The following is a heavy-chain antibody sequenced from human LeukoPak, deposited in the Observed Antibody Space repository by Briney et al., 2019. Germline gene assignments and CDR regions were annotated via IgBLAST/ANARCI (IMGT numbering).Heavy chain of an antibody. Sequence: PGGSLRLSCAASGFSFSSYGMHWVRQASGRGLEWVAFIRYDGNNKDYADSVKGRFTISRDNSKNTLYLEMNSLRAEDTAVYHCAKVRFSDSGRDGLDSWGQGTLVTVSS. CDR1: GFSFSSYG. CDR3: AKVRFSDSGRDGLDS. J-gene: IGHJ5*01. CDR2: IRYDGNNK. V-gene: IGHV3-30*02. D-gene: IGHD5-12*01.